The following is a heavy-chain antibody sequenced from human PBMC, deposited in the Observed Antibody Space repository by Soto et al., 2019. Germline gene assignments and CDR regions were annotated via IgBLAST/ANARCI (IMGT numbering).Heavy chain of an antibody. Sequence: PSETLSLTCAVYGGSFSGYYWSWIRQPPGKGLEWIGEINHSGSTNYNPSLKSRVTISVDTSKNQFSLKLSSVTAADTAVYYCARGRRFRVLLWFPRFDPWGQGTLVTVSS. CDR3: ARGRRFRVLLWFPRFDP. D-gene: IGHD3-10*01. J-gene: IGHJ5*02. CDR1: GGSFSGYY. V-gene: IGHV4-34*01. CDR2: INHSGST.